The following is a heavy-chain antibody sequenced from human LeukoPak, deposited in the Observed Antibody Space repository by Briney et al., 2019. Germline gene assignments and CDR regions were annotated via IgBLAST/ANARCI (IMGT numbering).Heavy chain of an antibody. J-gene: IGHJ4*02. Sequence: GGSLRLSCADSGFTFSSYAMHWVRQAPGKGLEWVAVISYDGSNKYYADSVKGRFTISRDNSKSTLYLQMNSLRAEDTAVYYCARAFASVVVAATPYHNFDYWGQGTLVTVSS. CDR1: GFTFSSYA. D-gene: IGHD2-15*01. V-gene: IGHV3-30*04. CDR2: ISYDGSNK. CDR3: ARAFASVVVAATPYHNFDY.